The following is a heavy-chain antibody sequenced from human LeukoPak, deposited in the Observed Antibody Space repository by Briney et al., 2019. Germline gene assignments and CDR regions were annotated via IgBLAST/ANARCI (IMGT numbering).Heavy chain of an antibody. CDR1: GFTFSDYY. J-gene: IGHJ6*03. V-gene: IGHV3-11*01. D-gene: IGHD3-10*01. CDR3: ARSKRRSGTLRPGVAGYYIGV. CDR2: ISSSGSTI. Sequence: GGSLRLSCAASGFTFSDYYMSWIRQAPGKGLEWVSYISSSGSTIYYADSVKGRFTISRDNAKNSLYLQMNSLRAEDTAVYYCARSKRRSGTLRPGVAGYYIGVWGKGTTVTVSS.